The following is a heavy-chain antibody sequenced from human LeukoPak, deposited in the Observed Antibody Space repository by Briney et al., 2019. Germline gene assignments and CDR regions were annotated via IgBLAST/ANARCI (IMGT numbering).Heavy chain of an antibody. Sequence: ASVKVSCKASGYTFTGYYMHWVRQAPGQGLEWMGWINPNSGGTNYAQKFQGRVTMTRDTSISTAYMELSRLRFDDTAVYYCARDYSNYYYYYYMDVWGKGTTVTVSS. CDR2: INPNSGGT. J-gene: IGHJ6*03. CDR1: GYTFTGYY. D-gene: IGHD4-11*01. V-gene: IGHV1-2*02. CDR3: ARDYSNYYYYYYMDV.